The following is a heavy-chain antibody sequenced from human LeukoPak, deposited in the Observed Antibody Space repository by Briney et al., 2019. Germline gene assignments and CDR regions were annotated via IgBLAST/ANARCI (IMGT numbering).Heavy chain of an antibody. CDR3: ATSVEEAGYVFHYFDY. Sequence: ASVKVSCKVSGYTLTELSMHWVGQAPGKGLEWMGGFDPEDGETIYAQKFQGRVTMTEDTSTDTAYMELSSLRSEDTAVYYCATSVEEAGYVFHYFDYWGQGTLVTVSS. CDR2: FDPEDGET. J-gene: IGHJ4*02. V-gene: IGHV1-24*01. D-gene: IGHD3-16*01. CDR1: GYTLTELS.